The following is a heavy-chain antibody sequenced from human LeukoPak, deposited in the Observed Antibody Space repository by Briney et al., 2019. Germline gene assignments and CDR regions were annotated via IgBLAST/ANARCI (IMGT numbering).Heavy chain of an antibody. J-gene: IGHJ5*02. CDR2: IYYSGST. D-gene: IGHD6-19*01. Sequence: PSETLSLTCTVSGGSISSYYWSWIRQPPGKGLEWIGYIYYSGSTNYNPSLKSRVTKSVDTSKNQFSLKLSSVTAADTAVYYCARVIAVAGKAFDPWGQGTLVTVSS. V-gene: IGHV4-59*01. CDR1: GGSISSYY. CDR3: ARVIAVAGKAFDP.